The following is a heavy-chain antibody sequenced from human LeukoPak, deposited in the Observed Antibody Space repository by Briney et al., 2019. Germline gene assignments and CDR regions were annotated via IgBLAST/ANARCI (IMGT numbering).Heavy chain of an antibody. CDR1: GFTFSSYS. J-gene: IGHJ4*02. D-gene: IGHD3-10*01. Sequence: GGSLRLSCAASGFTFSSYSMNWVRQAPGKGLEWVSYISSSGNTIDYADSVKGRFTISRDNSKNTLYLQMNSLRAEDTAVYYCAKSSPVGELDYWGQGTLVTVSS. CDR2: ISSSGNTI. V-gene: IGHV3-48*01. CDR3: AKSSPVGELDY.